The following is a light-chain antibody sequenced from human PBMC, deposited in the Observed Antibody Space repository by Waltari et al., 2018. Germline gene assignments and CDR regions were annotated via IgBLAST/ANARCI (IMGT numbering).Light chain of an antibody. J-gene: IGLJ3*02. Sequence: QSALTQPASVSGSPGQSITISSTGTSSDVGGYIYVSWYHQHPDKVPKLLIFAVSHPPSGVSSRFSGSKSGNTASLTISGLQAEDESDYYCCSFTSRSTWVFGGGTKLTVL. V-gene: IGLV2-14*01. CDR1: SSDVGGYIY. CDR3: CSFTSRSTWV. CDR2: AVS.